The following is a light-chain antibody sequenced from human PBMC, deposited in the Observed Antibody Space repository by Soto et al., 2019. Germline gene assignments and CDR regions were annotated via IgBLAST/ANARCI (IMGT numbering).Light chain of an antibody. Sequence: EIVLTQSPATLALSPGERATLSCRASQSVSSYLAWYQQKPGQAPRLLIYDACNRATGIPARFSGSGSGTDFTLTISSLEPEDFAVYYCQQRSNWPPMYTFGQGTKLEI. CDR1: QSVSSY. CDR3: QQRSNWPPMYT. CDR2: DAC. J-gene: IGKJ2*01. V-gene: IGKV3-11*01.